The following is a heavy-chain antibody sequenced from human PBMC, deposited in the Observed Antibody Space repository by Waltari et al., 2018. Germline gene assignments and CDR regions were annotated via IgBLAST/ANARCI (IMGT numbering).Heavy chain of an antibody. CDR3: ARGRDVFANFDYNWFDP. J-gene: IGHJ5*02. D-gene: IGHD2-21*01. V-gene: IGHV1-8*02. Sequence: QVQLVQSGAEVLKPGASVKVSGQASGYTFIHYEINWVRQAAGQGLEWMGWVNPNSGATAYAQKFQGRITMTWDTSISTAYMELSNLRSDDTAVLYCARGRDVFANFDYNWFDPWGQGTLVTVSS. CDR2: VNPNSGAT. CDR1: GYTFIHYE.